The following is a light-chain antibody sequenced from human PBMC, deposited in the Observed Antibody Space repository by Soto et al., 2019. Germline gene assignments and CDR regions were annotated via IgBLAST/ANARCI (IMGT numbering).Light chain of an antibody. Sequence: EIVLTQSPGTLSLSPGESTTLSCRASRGISSSYFAWYQQKPGQAPRLLIYAASTRATGIPDRCRGSGSATDFTLTISRLEQEDSAVYYCQQYGSSPPYTFGQGTKLEIK. CDR3: QQYGSSPPYT. V-gene: IGKV3-20*01. CDR2: AAS. CDR1: RGISSSY. J-gene: IGKJ2*01.